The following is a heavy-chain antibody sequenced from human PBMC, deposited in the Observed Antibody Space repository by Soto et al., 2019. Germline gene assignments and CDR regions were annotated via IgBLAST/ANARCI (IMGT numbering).Heavy chain of an antibody. J-gene: IGHJ4*02. CDR3: ATSLRYFDN. CDR1: GFTPTTTP. V-gene: IGHV3-23*01. Sequence: GASVKVSCAGSGFTPTTTPMSWVRQPPGKGLEWVTTISGTASRTYYVDSVKGRFFISRDNSKNTATMQMNNLTSDDTAVYYCATSLRYFDNWGQGTRVTVSS. CDR2: ISGTASRT. D-gene: IGHD3-9*01.